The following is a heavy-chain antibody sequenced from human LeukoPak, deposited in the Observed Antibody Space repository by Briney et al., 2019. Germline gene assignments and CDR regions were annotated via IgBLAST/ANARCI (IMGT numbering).Heavy chain of an antibody. J-gene: IGHJ4*02. CDR3: ARRIAAAEGCVDY. CDR2: IRFDGSNK. D-gene: IGHD6-13*01. Sequence: GGSLRLSCAASGFTFSSYGMHWVRQAPGKGLEWVTFIRFDGSNKYYAVSVKGRFTISRDNSKNTLHLQMNSLRAEDTAVYYCARRIAAAEGCVDYWGQGTLVTVSS. V-gene: IGHV3-30*02. CDR1: GFTFSSYG.